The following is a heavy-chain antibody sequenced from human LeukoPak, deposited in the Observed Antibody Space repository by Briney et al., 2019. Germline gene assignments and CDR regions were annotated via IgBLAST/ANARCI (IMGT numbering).Heavy chain of an antibody. Sequence: PSQTLSLTCTVSGGSISSSSYYWGWIRQPPGKGLEWIGNIFYSGSIYYNPSLKSRVTISVDTSKNQFSLKLSSVTAADTAVYFCARGPPYSDYGKHWFDPWGQGVLVTVSS. D-gene: IGHD4-11*01. CDR2: IFYSGSI. V-gene: IGHV4-39*07. CDR1: GGSISSSSYY. J-gene: IGHJ5*02. CDR3: ARGPPYSDYGKHWFDP.